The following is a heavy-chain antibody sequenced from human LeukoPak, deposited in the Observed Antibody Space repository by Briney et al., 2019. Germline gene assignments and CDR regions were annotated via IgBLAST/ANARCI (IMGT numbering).Heavy chain of an antibody. CDR3: ATSSSHYYYYYGMDV. CDR2: IYHSGST. D-gene: IGHD6-6*01. Sequence: SENLSLTCSVSDGSISIGGYSWSWIRQPPGKGLESIGYIYHSGSTYYNPSLKSRVTISVDRSKNQFSLKLSSVTAADTAVYYCATSSSHYYYYYGMDVWGQGTTVTVSS. V-gene: IGHV4-30-2*01. J-gene: IGHJ6*02. CDR1: DGSISIGGYS.